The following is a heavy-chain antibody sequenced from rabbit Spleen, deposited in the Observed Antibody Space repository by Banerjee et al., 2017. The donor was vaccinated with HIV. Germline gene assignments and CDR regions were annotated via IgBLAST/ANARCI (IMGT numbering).Heavy chain of an antibody. CDR3: VRDYKFYFNL. CDR2: IAGSSSGFT. D-gene: IGHD1-1*01. J-gene: IGHJ4*01. V-gene: IGHV1S45*01. CDR1: GFSFSSSDY. Sequence: LAESGGGLVQPEGSLPLTCKASGFSFSSSDYICWVRQAPGKGLEWISCIAGSSSGFTYSATWATGRFTISKTSSTTVTLQMTSLTVADTATYFCVRDYKFYFNLWGPGTLVTVS.